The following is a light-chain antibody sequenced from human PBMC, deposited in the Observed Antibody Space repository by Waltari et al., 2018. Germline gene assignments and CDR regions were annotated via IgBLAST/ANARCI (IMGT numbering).Light chain of an antibody. V-gene: IGLV3-19*01. CDR3: NSRDSSGNHPVV. Sequence: SSELTQDPAVSVALGQTVRITCQGDSLRSYYASWYQQKPGQAPVLVIYGKNNRPAGIPDRFSGSSSGNTASVTITGAQAEDDADYYCNSRDSSGNHPVVFGGGTKLTVL. CDR1: SLRSYY. J-gene: IGLJ2*01. CDR2: GKN.